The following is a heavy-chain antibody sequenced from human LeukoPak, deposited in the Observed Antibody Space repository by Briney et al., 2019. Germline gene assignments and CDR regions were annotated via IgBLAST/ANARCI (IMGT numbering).Heavy chain of an antibody. CDR3: ASGLIVATMQYYYYGMDV. CDR2: INPNSGGT. Sequence: ASVKVSCKASGYTFTGYYMHWVRQAPGQGLEWMGRINPNSGGTNYAQKFQGRVTMTRDTSISTAYMELSRLRSDDTAVYYCASGLIVATMQYYYYGMDVWGQGTTVTVSS. J-gene: IGHJ6*02. V-gene: IGHV1-2*06. CDR1: GYTFTGYY. D-gene: IGHD5-12*01.